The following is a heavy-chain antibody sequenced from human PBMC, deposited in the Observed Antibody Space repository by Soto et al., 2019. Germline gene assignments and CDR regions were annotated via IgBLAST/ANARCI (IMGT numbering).Heavy chain of an antibody. D-gene: IGHD3-9*01. CDR2: INHSGSN. CDR3: ARGGSNDWQVAFDI. V-gene: IGHV4-34*01. CDR1: GGSFSTYY. Sequence: QLQQWGAGLLKPSETLSLTCVVSGGSFSTYYYNWIRQAPGKGLEWIGEINHSGSNNYSPSLKSRVTMSLDTSKCQFSLKLTSVTAADTAVYYCARGGSNDWQVAFDIGGQGTMVTVSS. J-gene: IGHJ3*02.